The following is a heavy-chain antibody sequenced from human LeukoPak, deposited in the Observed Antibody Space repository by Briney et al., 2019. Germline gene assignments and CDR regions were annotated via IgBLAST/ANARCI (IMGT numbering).Heavy chain of an antibody. CDR3: ARDYYYDSSGYYYYYYMDV. J-gene: IGHJ6*03. V-gene: IGHV1-18*01. D-gene: IGHD3-22*01. Sequence: ASVKVSCKAPGYTFTSYGISWVRQAPGQGLEWMGWISAYNGNTNYAQKLQGRVTMTTDTSTSTAYMELRSLRSDDTAVYYCARDYYYDSSGYYYYYYMDVWGKGTTVTVSS. CDR2: ISAYNGNT. CDR1: GYTFTSYG.